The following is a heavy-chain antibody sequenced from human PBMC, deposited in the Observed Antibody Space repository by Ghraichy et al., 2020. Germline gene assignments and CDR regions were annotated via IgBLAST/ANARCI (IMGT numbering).Heavy chain of an antibody. CDR3: AKGKGSGSYVNWSFNI. CDR1: GLTFSNFA. CDR2: ISGSGGSI. Sequence: GESLNISCAVSGLTFSNFAMAWVRQAPGKGLEWVSTISGSGGSIWYADSGKGRFIISRDNSRSTFYLQMNSLRAEDTAVYCCAKGKGSGSYVNWSFNIWGRGTPVTVSP. D-gene: IGHD1-26*01. J-gene: IGHJ2*01. V-gene: IGHV3-23*01.